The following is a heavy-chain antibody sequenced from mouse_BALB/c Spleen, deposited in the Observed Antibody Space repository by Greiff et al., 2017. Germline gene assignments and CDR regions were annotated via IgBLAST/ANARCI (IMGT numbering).Heavy chain of an antibody. D-gene: IGHD2-14*01. CDR2: ISDGGSYT. J-gene: IGHJ2*01. CDR3: ARVGEVPYYFDY. Sequence: EVKLVESGGGLVKPGGSLKLSCAASGFTFSDYYMYWVRQTPEKRLEWVATISDGGSYTYYPDSVKGRFTISRDNAKNNLYLQMSSLKSEDTAMYYCARVGEVPYYFDYWGQGTTLTVSS. CDR1: GFTFSDYY. V-gene: IGHV5-4*02.